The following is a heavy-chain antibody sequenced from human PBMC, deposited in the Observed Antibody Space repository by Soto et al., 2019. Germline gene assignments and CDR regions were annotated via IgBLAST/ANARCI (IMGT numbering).Heavy chain of an antibody. D-gene: IGHD3-3*01. CDR1: GFTFSSYW. V-gene: IGHV3-7*01. CDR3: VGEPNVLRFLEWWNDAFDI. J-gene: IGHJ3*02. Sequence: GGSLRLSCAASGFTFSSYWMSWVRQAPGKGLEWVANIKQDGSEKYYVDSVKGRFTISRDNAKNSLYLQMNSLRAEDTAVFYCVGEPNVLRFLEWWNDAFDIWGQGTMVTFSS. CDR2: IKQDGSEK.